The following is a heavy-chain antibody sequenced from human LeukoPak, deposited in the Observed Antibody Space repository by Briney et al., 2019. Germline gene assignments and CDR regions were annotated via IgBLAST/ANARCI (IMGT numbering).Heavy chain of an antibody. CDR1: GGTFSSYA. CDR2: IIPIFGIA. Sequence: ASVKVSCKASGGTFSSYAISWVRQAPGQGLEWMGRIIPIFGIANYAQKFQGRVTITADKSTSTAYMELSSLRSGDTAVYYCARGPITMIDVGADWFDPWGQGTLVTVSS. J-gene: IGHJ5*02. V-gene: IGHV1-69*04. CDR3: ARGPITMIDVGADWFDP. D-gene: IGHD3-22*01.